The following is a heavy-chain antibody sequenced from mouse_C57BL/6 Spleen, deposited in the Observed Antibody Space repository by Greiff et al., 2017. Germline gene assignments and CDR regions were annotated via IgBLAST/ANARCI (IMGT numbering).Heavy chain of an antibody. CDR1: GYTFTTYP. CDR2: FHPYNDDT. D-gene: IGHD2-3*01. J-gene: IGHJ1*03. V-gene: IGHV1-47*01. Sequence: ESGAELVKPGASVKMSCKASGYTFTTYPIEWMKQNHGKSLEWIGNFHPYNDDTKYNEKFKGKATLTVEKSSSTVYLELSRLTSDDSAVDYCARGDDGYHWYFDAWGTGTTVTVSS. CDR3: ARGDDGYHWYFDA.